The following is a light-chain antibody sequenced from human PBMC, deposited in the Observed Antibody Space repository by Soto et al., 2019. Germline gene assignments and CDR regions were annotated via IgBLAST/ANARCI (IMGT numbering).Light chain of an antibody. J-gene: IGKJ1*01. Sequence: EIVLTQSPGTLSLSPGESATLSCRASQSVSRSYIAWYHQKPGQAPRLLIYGASSRATGIPDRVSGSGSGTDFTLTISRLEPEDFAVYYCHQYDVSPRTFGQGTKVEIK. CDR2: GAS. V-gene: IGKV3-20*01. CDR3: HQYDVSPRT. CDR1: QSVSRSY.